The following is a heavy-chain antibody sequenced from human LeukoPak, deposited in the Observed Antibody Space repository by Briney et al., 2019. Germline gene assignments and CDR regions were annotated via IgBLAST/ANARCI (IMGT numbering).Heavy chain of an antibody. Sequence: SQTLSLTCALSGDSVSSHGAAWNWIRQSPSRGLEWLGRTYYRSRWLNDYAVSVKSRIIITPDISKNQFFLQLNSVTPEDTAVYYCASPHRGSPHWYFDVWGRGTLVIVSS. CDR3: ASPHRGSPHWYFDV. V-gene: IGHV6-1*01. CDR1: GDSVSSHGAA. D-gene: IGHD1-26*01. CDR2: TYYRSRWLN. J-gene: IGHJ2*01.